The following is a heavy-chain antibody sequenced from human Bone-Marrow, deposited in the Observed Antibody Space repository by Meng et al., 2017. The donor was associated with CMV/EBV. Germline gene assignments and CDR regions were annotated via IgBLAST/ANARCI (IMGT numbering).Heavy chain of an antibody. CDR3: ARDRLSPRFARTYYDFWSGYLGPHYFDY. CDR1: GFTFDDYG. CDR2: INWNGGST. Sequence: GVLKISCAASGFTFDDYGMSWVRQAPGKGLEWVSGINWNGGSTGYADSVKGRFTISRDNAKNSLYLQMNSLRAEDTALYYCARDRLSPRFARTYYDFWSGYLGPHYFDYWGQGTLVTVSS. J-gene: IGHJ4*02. D-gene: IGHD3-3*01. V-gene: IGHV3-20*04.